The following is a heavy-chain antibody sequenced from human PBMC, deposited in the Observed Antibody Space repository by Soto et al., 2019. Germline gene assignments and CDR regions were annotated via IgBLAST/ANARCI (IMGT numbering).Heavy chain of an antibody. CDR3: VKDGDYSDYEGGLGEAYDV. CDR1: GLNFAKYA. V-gene: IGHV3-9*01. J-gene: IGHJ3*01. CDR2: INWNSGTL. D-gene: IGHD4-17*01. Sequence: EVQLVESGGGLVQPGGSLRLSCTASGLNFAKYAMNCVRQAPGRGLEWVSGINWNSGTLDYADSVKGRFTISRDNVRKSLYLQMHRLSADDTALYYCVKDGDYSDYEGGLGEAYDVWGRGKMVTVSS.